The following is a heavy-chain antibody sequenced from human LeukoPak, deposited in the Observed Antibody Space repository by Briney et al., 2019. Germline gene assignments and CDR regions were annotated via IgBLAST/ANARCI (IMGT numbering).Heavy chain of an antibody. D-gene: IGHD2-15*01. CDR3: ARSGRLGYCSGGSCFRWDY. CDR2: IYPDDSDT. J-gene: IGHJ4*02. Sequence: GESLKISCKVSGYSFTNYWIGWVRQMPVKGLEWMGIIYPDDSDTKYSPSFQGQVTISADKSISTAYLQWSSLKASDTAMYYCARSGRLGYCSGGSCFRWDYWGQGTLVTVSS. CDR1: GYSFTNYW. V-gene: IGHV5-51*01.